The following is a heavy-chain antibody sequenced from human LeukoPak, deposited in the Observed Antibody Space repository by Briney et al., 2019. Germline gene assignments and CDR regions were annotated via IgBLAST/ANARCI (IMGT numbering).Heavy chain of an antibody. J-gene: IGHJ3*02. V-gene: IGHV3-13*04. CDR2: IGTAGDT. D-gene: IGHD3-10*01. CDR3: ARAYRGYYGSGSYYNDAFDI. CDR1: GFAFSSYD. Sequence: PGGSLRLSCAASGFAFSSYDMHWVRQATGKGLEWVSAIGTAGDTYYPGSVKGRFTISRENAKNSLYLQMNSLRAGDTAVYYCARAYRGYYGSGSYYNDAFDIWGQGTVVTVSS.